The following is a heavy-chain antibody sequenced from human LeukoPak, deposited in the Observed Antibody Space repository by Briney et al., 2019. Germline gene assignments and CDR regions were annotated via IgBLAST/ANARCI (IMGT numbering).Heavy chain of an antibody. Sequence: SVKVSCKASGGTFSSYAISWVRQAPGQGLEWMGGIIPIFGTANYAQKFQGRVTITTDESTSTAYMELSSLRSEDTAVYYCARRRLGSGYFEEYYFDYWGQGTLVTVSS. D-gene: IGHD5-12*01. CDR1: GGTFSSYA. V-gene: IGHV1-69*05. CDR3: ARRRLGSGYFEEYYFDY. CDR2: IIPIFGTA. J-gene: IGHJ4*02.